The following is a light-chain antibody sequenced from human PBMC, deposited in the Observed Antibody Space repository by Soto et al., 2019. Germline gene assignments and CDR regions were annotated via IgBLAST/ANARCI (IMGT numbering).Light chain of an antibody. V-gene: IGLV6-57*04. CDR3: QSYDSSNQGVV. CDR1: SGSIASNY. J-gene: IGLJ2*01. CDR2: EDN. Sequence: NFMLTQPHSVSESPGKTVTISCTRSSGSIASNYVRWYQQRPGCAPTTVIYEDNQRPSGVPDRFSGSIDSSSNSASLTISGLKTEDEADYYCQSYDSSNQGVVFGGGTKLTVL.